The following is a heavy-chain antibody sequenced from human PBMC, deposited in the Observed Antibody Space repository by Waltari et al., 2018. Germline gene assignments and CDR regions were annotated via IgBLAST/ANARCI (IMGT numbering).Heavy chain of an antibody. CDR3: ARAIWRSTWKLGQFDP. CDR1: GGSISSTY. CDR2: IYTSGST. J-gene: IGHJ5*02. Sequence: QVQLQESGPGLVKPSETLSLTCTVPGGSISSTYWSWIRQPAGKGLEWIGRIYTSGSTNYNPSLESRVTMSVDTSKNQFSLKLTSVTAADTAVYYCARAIWRSTWKLGQFDPWGQGILVTVSS. D-gene: IGHD3-16*01. V-gene: IGHV4-4*07.